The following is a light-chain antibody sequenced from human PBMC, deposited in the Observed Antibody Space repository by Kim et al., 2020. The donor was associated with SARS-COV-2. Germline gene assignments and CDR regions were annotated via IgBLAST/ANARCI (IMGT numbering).Light chain of an antibody. CDR2: DAS. Sequence: ASVGDRVTITCQASQDIHNYLNWYQQKPGSAPKLLIYDASNLKTGVPSMFSGGGSRTVFTFTISSLQPEDVATYYCQQFNNMPLTFGGGTKLDIK. CDR3: QQFNNMPLT. CDR1: QDIHNY. V-gene: IGKV1-33*01. J-gene: IGKJ4*01.